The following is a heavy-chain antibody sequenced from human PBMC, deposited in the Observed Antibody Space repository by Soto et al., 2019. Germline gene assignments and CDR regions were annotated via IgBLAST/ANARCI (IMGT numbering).Heavy chain of an antibody. CDR1: GGSFSGYY. J-gene: IGHJ6*03. Sequence: SATLSLTCAVYGGSFSGYYWSWIRQPPGKGLEWIGEINHSGSTNYNPSLKSRVTISVDTSKNQFPLKLSSVTAADTAVYYCARGMARCSAFAYYYLDVWGQGTTVTVSS. CDR3: ARGMARCSAFAYYYLDV. D-gene: IGHD3-10*02. V-gene: IGHV4-34*01. CDR2: INHSGST.